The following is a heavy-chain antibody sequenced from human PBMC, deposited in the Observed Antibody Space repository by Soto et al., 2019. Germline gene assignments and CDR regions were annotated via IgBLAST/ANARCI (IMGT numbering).Heavy chain of an antibody. D-gene: IGHD2-21*01. CDR1: GFTFSNYA. V-gene: IGHV3-23*01. J-gene: IGHJ4*02. CDR2: ISASGGST. Sequence: SPRLSRAASGFTFSNYAMSWVRQAPGKGLEWVSVISASGGSTWHADSVKGRVTISKDNSQKTLYLQMKNLRAEDTAVFHFSSMRGGLSYFDYRGQGXLGT. CDR3: SSMRGGLSYFDY.